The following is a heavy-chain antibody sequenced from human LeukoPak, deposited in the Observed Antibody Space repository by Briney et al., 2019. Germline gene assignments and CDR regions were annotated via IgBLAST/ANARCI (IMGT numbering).Heavy chain of an antibody. D-gene: IGHD1-1*01. J-gene: IGHJ4*02. CDR2: IWYDGSNK. CDR3: ARVIDNWNDEIGALDY. V-gene: IGHV3-33*01. CDR1: GFSFSSYG. Sequence: GGSLRLSCAASGFSFSSYGMHWVRQAPGKGLEWVAVIWYDGSNKYYADSVKGRFTISRDNSKNTLYLQMNSLRAEDTAAYYCARVIDNWNDEIGALDYWGQGTLVTVSS.